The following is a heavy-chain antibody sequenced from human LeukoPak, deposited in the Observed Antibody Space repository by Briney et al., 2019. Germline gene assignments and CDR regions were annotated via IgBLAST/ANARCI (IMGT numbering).Heavy chain of an antibody. V-gene: IGHV1-69*13. Sequence: ASVKVSCKASGGTFSSYAISWVRQAPGQGLEWMGGIIPIFGTANYAQKFQGRVTITVDESTSTAYMELSSLRSEDTAVYYCARVWAYYDFWSGSNWFDPWGQGTLVTVSS. CDR2: IIPIFGTA. J-gene: IGHJ5*02. CDR3: ARVWAYYDFWSGSNWFDP. D-gene: IGHD3-3*01. CDR1: GGTFSSYA.